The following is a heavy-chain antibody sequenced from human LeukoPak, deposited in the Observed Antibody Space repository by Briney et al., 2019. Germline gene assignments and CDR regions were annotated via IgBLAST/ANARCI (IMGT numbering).Heavy chain of an antibody. CDR2: INTNTGNP. CDR1: GYTFTSYA. Sequence: ASVKVSCEASGYTFTSYAMNWVRQAPGQGLEWMGWINTNTGNPTYAQGFTGRFVFSLDTSVSTAYLQISSLKAEDTAVYYCARDVSVVVVAATPVNWFDPWGQGTLVTVSS. V-gene: IGHV7-4-1*02. CDR3: ARDVSVVVVAATPVNWFDP. D-gene: IGHD2-15*01. J-gene: IGHJ5*02.